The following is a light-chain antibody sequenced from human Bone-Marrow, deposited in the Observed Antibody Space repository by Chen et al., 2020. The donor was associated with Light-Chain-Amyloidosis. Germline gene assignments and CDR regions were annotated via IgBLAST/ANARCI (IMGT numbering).Light chain of an antibody. CDR3: MQGTSWPPST. V-gene: IGKV2-30*01. CDR1: ESLVYSDGNTY. CDR2: KVS. Sequence: VVLTRSPRSLPVTLGQPASISCRSSESLVYSDGNTYLNWVQQRPGQSPRRLIYKVSYRESGVPDRFSGSGSGTDFTLEISRVEAEDVGFYYCMQGTSWPPSTFGQGTKVEIK. J-gene: IGKJ1*01.